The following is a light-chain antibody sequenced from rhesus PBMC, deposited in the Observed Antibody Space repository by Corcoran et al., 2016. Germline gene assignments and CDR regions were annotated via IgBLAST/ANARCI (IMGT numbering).Light chain of an antibody. CDR1: QSLLDSEDGNTY. J-gene: IGKJ4*01. Sequence: DIVMTQTPLSLPVTPGEPASISCRSSQSLLDSEDGNTYLDWYLQKPGQSPQLLIYEVSNRASGVPDRFSGSGSDTDFTLKSSRVEAEDVGVYYCMQALEFPLTFGGGTKGEIK. CDR3: MQALEFPLT. V-gene: IGKV2-104*02. CDR2: EVS.